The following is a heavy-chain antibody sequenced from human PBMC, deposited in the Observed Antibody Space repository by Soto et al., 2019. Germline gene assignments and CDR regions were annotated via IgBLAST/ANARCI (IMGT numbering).Heavy chain of an antibody. CDR3: ARSEGFNWTPERTAFYI. CDR1: GYTFTGYY. V-gene: IGHV1-2*04. CDR2: INPNSGGT. J-gene: IGHJ3*02. D-gene: IGHD1-1*01. Sequence: ASVKVSCKASGYTFTGYYMHWVRQAPGQGLEWMGWINPNSGGTNYAQKFQGWVTMTRDTSISTAYMELSRLRSDDTAVYYCARSEGFNWTPERTAFYIWGQGTMVTVSS.